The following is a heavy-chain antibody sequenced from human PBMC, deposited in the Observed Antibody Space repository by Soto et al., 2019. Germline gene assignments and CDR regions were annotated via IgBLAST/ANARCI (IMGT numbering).Heavy chain of an antibody. V-gene: IGHV4-39*01. D-gene: IGHD3-10*01. J-gene: IGHJ6*02. CDR3: ARQSEYYYASGRAAPLYGMDV. Sequence: SETLSLTCTVSGGSISSISSYWGWIRQPPGQGLEWIGNVYYSGSTYSNPSLKSRLTISADTSKNQFSLKLSSVTAADTAVYFCARQSEYYYASGRAAPLYGMDVWGQGTTVTVS. CDR2: VYYSGST. CDR1: GGSISSISSY.